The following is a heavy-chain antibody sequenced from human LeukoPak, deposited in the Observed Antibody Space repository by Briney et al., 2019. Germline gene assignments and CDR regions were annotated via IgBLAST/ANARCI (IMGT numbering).Heavy chain of an antibody. D-gene: IGHD6-13*01. CDR1: GGSISSGSYS. CDR2: IDTGGST. Sequence: PSQTLSLTCIVSGGSISSGSYSWSWIRQLAGKGLEWIGHIDTGGSTKYNPSLRSRLTISVDTSNNRFSLELSSATAADTAVYYCARSMYSSSWSKDDAFDVWGQGTMVIVSS. J-gene: IGHJ3*01. V-gene: IGHV4-61*09. CDR3: ARSMYSSSWSKDDAFDV.